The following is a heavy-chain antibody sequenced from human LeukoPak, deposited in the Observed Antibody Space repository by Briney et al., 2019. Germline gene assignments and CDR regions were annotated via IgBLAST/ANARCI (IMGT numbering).Heavy chain of an antibody. CDR2: IYSGGST. D-gene: IGHD1-26*01. Sequence: PGGSLRLSCAASGFTVSSNYMSWVRQAPGEGLEWVSVIYSGGSTYYADSVKGRFTISRDNSKNTLYLQMNSLRAEDTAVYYCARARLTAWDDSWGQGTLVTVSS. V-gene: IGHV3-66*01. J-gene: IGHJ4*02. CDR3: ARARLTAWDDS. CDR1: GFTVSSNY.